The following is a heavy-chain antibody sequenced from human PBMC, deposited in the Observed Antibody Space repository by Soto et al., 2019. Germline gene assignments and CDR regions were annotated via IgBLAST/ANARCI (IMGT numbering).Heavy chain of an antibody. D-gene: IGHD3-3*01. CDR3: ARGVQFLEWLNPAYYFDY. J-gene: IGHJ4*02. Sequence: ASVKVSCKASGYTFTSYAMHWVRQAPGQRLEWMGWINAGNGNTKYSQKFQGRVTITRDTSASTAYMELSSLRSEDTAVYYCARGVQFLEWLNPAYYFDYSGQGTRATVS. CDR2: INAGNGNT. V-gene: IGHV1-3*01. CDR1: GYTFTSYA.